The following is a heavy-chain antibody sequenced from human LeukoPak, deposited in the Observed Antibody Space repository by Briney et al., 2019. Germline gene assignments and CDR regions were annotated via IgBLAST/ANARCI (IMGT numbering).Heavy chain of an antibody. CDR1: GGSVSSGSYY. V-gene: IGHV4-61*01. D-gene: IGHD5-18*01. Sequence: SETLSLTCTVSGGSVSSGSYYWSWIRQPPGKGLEWIGYIYYSGSTNYNPSLKSRVTISVDTSKNQFSLELNSVTAADTAVYYCARDSYSYGYGGFDYWGQGILVTVSS. CDR2: IYYSGST. CDR3: ARDSYSYGYGGFDY. J-gene: IGHJ4*02.